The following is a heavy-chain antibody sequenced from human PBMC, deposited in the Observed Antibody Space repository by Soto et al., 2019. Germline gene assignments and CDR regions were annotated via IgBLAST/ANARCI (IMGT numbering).Heavy chain of an antibody. V-gene: IGHV1-3*05. CDR3: AMSIVVVTALDY. CDR2: INAGNGNT. J-gene: IGHJ4*02. D-gene: IGHD2-21*02. CDR1: GYTFTSYA. Sequence: QVQLVQSGAEEKKPGASVKVSCKASGYTFTSYAMHWVRQAPGQRLEWMGWINAGNGNTKYSQKFQGRVTITRDTSASTVYRELSCLRSADTSVYYCAMSIVVVTALDYWGQGTLVTVSS.